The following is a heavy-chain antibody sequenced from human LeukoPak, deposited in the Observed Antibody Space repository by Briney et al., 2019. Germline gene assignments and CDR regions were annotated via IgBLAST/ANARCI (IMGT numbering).Heavy chain of an antibody. J-gene: IGHJ6*03. CDR1: GGSFSGYY. CDR2: INHSGST. D-gene: IGHD2-2*02. CDR3: ARGRRCSRPSCYTNYYYYYMDV. Sequence: SETLSLTCAVYGGSFSGYYWSWIRQPPGKGLEWIGEINHSGSTNYNPSLKSRVTISVDTSKNQFSLKLSSVTAADTAVYYCARGRRCSRPSCYTNYYYYYMDVWDKGTTVT. V-gene: IGHV4-34*01.